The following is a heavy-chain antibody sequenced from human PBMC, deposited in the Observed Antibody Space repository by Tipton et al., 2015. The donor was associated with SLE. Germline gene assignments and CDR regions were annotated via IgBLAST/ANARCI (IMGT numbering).Heavy chain of an antibody. CDR1: GGSISSGGYY. V-gene: IGHV4-31*03. CDR3: AVILGYYMDV. CDR2: IYYSGST. Sequence: TLSLTCTVSGGSISSGGYYWSWIRQHPGKGLEWLGYIYYSGSTYYNPSLKSRVTISVDTSKNPFSLKLSSVTAADTAAYYCAVILGYYMDVWGKGTTVTVSS. D-gene: IGHD2-21*01. J-gene: IGHJ6*03.